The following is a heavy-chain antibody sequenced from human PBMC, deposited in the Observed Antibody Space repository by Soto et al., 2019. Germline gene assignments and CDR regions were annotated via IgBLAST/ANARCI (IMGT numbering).Heavy chain of an antibody. V-gene: IGHV1-69*13. CDR1: GGTFSSYA. J-gene: IGHJ6*02. CDR3: GRTEKDDYGDYYGMNV. D-gene: IGHD4-17*01. Sequence: GASVKVSCKASGGTFSSYAISWVRQAPGQGLEWMGGIIPIFGTANYAQKFQGRVTITADESTSTAYMELSSLRSEDTAVYYCGRTEKDDYGDYYGMNVWGQGTRVTFSS. CDR2: IIPIFGTA.